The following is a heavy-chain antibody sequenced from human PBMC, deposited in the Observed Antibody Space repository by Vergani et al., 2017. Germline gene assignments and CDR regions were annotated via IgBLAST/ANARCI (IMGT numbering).Heavy chain of an antibody. CDR1: GFTFNQYG. V-gene: IGHV3-33*01. CDR3: ATLWFGELDY. D-gene: IGHD3-10*01. Sequence: QAQLVESGGGVVQPGRSLRLSCAASGFTFNQYGMHWVRQAPGKGLEWVAVTWYDGNNKQYADSVKGRFTISRDNSKSTMYLQMNSLRAEDTAVYYCATLWFGELDYWGQGTLVTVSS. CDR2: TWYDGNNK. J-gene: IGHJ4*02.